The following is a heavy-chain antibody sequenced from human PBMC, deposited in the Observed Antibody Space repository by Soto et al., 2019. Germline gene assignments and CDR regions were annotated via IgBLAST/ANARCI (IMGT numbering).Heavy chain of an antibody. D-gene: IGHD4-17*01. J-gene: IGHJ4*02. CDR3: ARVARDYGDYVSEDYYFDY. CDR1: GGSVSNSNYY. CDR2: VYHRGSS. V-gene: IGHV4-39*07. Sequence: PAETLSLTCTVSGGSVSNSNYYWGCIRRAPGKGLGWVGSVYHRGSSYSKPSVKSRVTISVDRSKNQFSLKLSSVTAADTAVYYCARVARDYGDYVSEDYYFDYWGQGTLVTVSS.